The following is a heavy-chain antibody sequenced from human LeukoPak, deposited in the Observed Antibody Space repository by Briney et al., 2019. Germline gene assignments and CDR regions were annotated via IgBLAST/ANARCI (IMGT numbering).Heavy chain of an antibody. J-gene: IGHJ6*03. CDR3: AREGVRGVKIAYYYYMDV. V-gene: IGHV1-18*01. D-gene: IGHD3-10*01. CDR2: ISSYNGNT. Sequence: GASVKVSCKASGYTFTSYGISWVRQAPGQGLEWMGCISSYNGNTNYAQKLQGRVTMTTDTSTSTAYMELRSLRSDDTAVYYCAREGVRGVKIAYYYYMDVWGKGTTVTVSS. CDR1: GYTFTSYG.